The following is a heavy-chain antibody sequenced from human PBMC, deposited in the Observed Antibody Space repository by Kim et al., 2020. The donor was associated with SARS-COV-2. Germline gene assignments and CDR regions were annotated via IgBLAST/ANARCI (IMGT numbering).Heavy chain of an antibody. CDR3: ARRKFGAFDI. J-gene: IGHJ3*02. CDR2: IVSDGSGT. V-gene: IGHV3-74*01. CDR1: GFTFSSHW. Sequence: GGSLRLSCAASGFTFSSHWMHWVRQVPGEGLVWISEIVSDGSGTTYADSVRGRFTISRDNAENTLYLHINSLRAEDTAIYYCARRKFGAFDIWGQGTMVTVSS. D-gene: IGHD3-10*01.